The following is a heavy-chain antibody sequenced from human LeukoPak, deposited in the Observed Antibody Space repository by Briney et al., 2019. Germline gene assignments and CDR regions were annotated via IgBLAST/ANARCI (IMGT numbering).Heavy chain of an antibody. V-gene: IGHV3-53*01. J-gene: IGHJ4*02. CDR3: ANGRYHNF. D-gene: IGHD2-2*01. Sequence: GGSLRLPCAASGFTVSSNYMSWVRQAPGKGLEWVSHITTSGGDTYYADSVRGRFTISRDNSKNTLYLQMNSLRAEDTAVYYCANGRYHNFWGQGTLVTVS. CDR2: ITTSGGDT. CDR1: GFTVSSNY.